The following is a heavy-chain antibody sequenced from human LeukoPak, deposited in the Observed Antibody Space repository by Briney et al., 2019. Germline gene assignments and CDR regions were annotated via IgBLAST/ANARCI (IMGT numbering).Heavy chain of an antibody. V-gene: IGHV4-34*12. Sequence: SETLSLTCAVFGGSFSGHYWSWIRQPPGKGLEWIGEILDGGCTNYNPSLKSRVTISVDTSTNQFSLNLTSVTAADTAVYYCARYDSRAYYVLDYWGQGTLVTVSS. D-gene: IGHD3-22*01. CDR1: GGSFSGHY. CDR2: ILDGGCT. CDR3: ARYDSRAYYVLDY. J-gene: IGHJ4*02.